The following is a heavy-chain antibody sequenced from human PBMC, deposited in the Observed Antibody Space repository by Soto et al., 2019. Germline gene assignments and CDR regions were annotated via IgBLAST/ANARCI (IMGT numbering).Heavy chain of an antibody. J-gene: IGHJ4*02. Sequence: PSETLSLTCTVSGGSISNYYWSWIRQPPGKGLEWIGYIYYSGSINYNPSLKSRVTISEDTSKNQFSLKMSSVTAADMAVYYCAREIAVAGTHYFDYWGQGTLVTVSS. CDR1: GGSISNYY. V-gene: IGHV4-59*01. CDR2: IYYSGSI. D-gene: IGHD6-19*01. CDR3: AREIAVAGTHYFDY.